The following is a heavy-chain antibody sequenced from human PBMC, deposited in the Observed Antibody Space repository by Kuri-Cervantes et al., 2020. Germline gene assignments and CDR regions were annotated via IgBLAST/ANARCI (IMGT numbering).Heavy chain of an antibody. D-gene: IGHD6-13*01. CDR1: GFSLSTSEVG. Sequence: SGPTLVKPTQTLTLTCTFSGFSLSTSEVGVGWIRQPPGKALEWLALIYWDDDKRYSPSLKSRLTISKDTSKSQVVLTMTNMDPVDTATYYCARIVGSWYENYYFDYWGQGTLVTVSS. V-gene: IGHV2-5*02. CDR3: ARIVGSWYENYYFDY. J-gene: IGHJ4*02. CDR2: IYWDDDK.